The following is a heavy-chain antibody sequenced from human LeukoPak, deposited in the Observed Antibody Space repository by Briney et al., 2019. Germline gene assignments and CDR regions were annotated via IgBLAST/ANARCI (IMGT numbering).Heavy chain of an antibody. D-gene: IGHD1-26*01. CDR2: INPGGRST. CDR3: ARGDILPGGLDP. J-gene: IGHJ5*02. Sequence: ASVKVSCKASGYTFTNYYIHWVRQAPGQGLEWMGIINPGGRSTSYAQKFQGRVTMTRDTSTSTVYMELSSLRSEDTAVYYCARGDILPGGLDPWGQGTLVTVSS. CDR1: GYTFTNYY. V-gene: IGHV1-46*01.